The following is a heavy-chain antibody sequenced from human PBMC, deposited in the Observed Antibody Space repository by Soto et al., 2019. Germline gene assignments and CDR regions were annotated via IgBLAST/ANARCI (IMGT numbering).Heavy chain of an antibody. D-gene: IGHD2-15*01. CDR3: ASWLKGPDIGNYYYGMDV. CDR1: GGAFSDYA. V-gene: IGHV1-69*12. J-gene: IGHJ6*02. Sequence: QVQLVQSGAEVKKPGSSVKVSCKASGGAFSDYAFSWVRQAPGQGLEWLGGIMPIFRAPGYAQKFQGRVTLTADEFTRTAYMEMNSLRSEDTAVYYCASWLKGPDIGNYYYGMDVWGQGTTVTVS. CDR2: IMPIFRAP.